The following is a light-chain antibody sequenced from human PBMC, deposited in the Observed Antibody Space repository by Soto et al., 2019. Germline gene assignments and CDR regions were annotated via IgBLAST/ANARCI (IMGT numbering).Light chain of an antibody. CDR2: SAF. V-gene: IGKV3-20*01. CDR3: QYYGSSPLT. J-gene: IGKJ1*01. CDR1: QSVIGNY. Sequence: EIVLTQSPGTLSLSPGERATLSCRASQSVIGNYLAWYQQIPGQAPRLLIYSAFNIATGIPDRFSGSGSGTDFTLTISRLEPEDFAVYYCQYYGSSPLTFGPGTKVDIK.